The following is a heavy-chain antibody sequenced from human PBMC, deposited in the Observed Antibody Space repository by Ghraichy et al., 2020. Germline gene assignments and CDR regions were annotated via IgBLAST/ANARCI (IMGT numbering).Heavy chain of an antibody. D-gene: IGHD2-2*01. Sequence: LSLTCAASGFTFSSYGMHWVRQAPGKGLEWVAFIRYDGSNKYYVDSVKGRFTISRDNSKNTLYLQMNSLRAEDTAVYYCAKDRDIVVVPAALNFDYWGQGTLVTVSP. J-gene: IGHJ4*02. CDR3: AKDRDIVVVPAALNFDY. CDR1: GFTFSSYG. CDR2: IRYDGSNK. V-gene: IGHV3-30*02.